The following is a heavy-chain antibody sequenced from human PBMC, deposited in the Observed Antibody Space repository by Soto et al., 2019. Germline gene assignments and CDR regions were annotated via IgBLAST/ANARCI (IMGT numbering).Heavy chain of an antibody. CDR1: GDSIYRSYW. V-gene: IGHV4-4*02. D-gene: IGHD2-15*01. CDR3: ARSARYGVVGDY. Sequence: QMQLLESGPGLVKPSGTLSLTCGVSGDSIYRSYWWSWVRLPPGKGPEWIGEIFHTGTTNYNPSLKSRLTMSVDKSKKEISLKLDSVTAADTAVYFCARSARYGVVGDYWGQGTGVTVSS. J-gene: IGHJ4*02. CDR2: IFHTGTT.